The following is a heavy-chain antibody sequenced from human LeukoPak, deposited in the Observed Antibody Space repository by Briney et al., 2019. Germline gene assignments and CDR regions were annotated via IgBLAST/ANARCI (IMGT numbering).Heavy chain of an antibody. D-gene: IGHD3-10*01. CDR3: AKDGGRYSTDY. CDR2: INPNNGNT. Sequence: ASVKVSCKASGYTFTTYKLHWVRQAPGQGLKWVGIINPNNGNTREAQKFQGRVTMTRDTSTSTVYMELSSLRSEDTAVYYCAKDGGRYSTDYWGQGTLVTVSS. CDR1: GYTFTTYK. J-gene: IGHJ4*02. V-gene: IGHV1-46*01.